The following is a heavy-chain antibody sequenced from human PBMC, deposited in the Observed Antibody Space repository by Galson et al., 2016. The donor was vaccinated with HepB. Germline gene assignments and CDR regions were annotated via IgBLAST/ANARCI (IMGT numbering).Heavy chain of an antibody. Sequence: SLRLSCAASGFTFSGYNMDWVRQAPGKGLEWVANIKQDGNEKYYVGSVKGRFTISRDNAKNSMYLQMNSLRAEDTAVYYCARKGGIYSPWGYWGQGTLVTVSS. CDR3: ARKGGIYSPWGY. D-gene: IGHD3-10*01. J-gene: IGHJ4*02. CDR1: GFTFSGYN. V-gene: IGHV3-7*03. CDR2: IKQDGNEK.